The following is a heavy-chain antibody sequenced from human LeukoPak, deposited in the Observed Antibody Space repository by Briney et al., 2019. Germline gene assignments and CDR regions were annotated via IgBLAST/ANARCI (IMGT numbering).Heavy chain of an antibody. Sequence: GGCLRLSCAASRFTFSNAWMSWVRQAPGKGLEWVGRIKSKTEGGTTDYAAPVKGRFTISRDDSKNTLYLQMKSLKTEDTAVYYCTTGGTVTFDYWGQGTLVTVS. CDR1: RFTFSNAW. CDR2: IKSKTEGGTT. J-gene: IGHJ4*02. CDR3: TTGGTVTFDY. V-gene: IGHV3-15*01. D-gene: IGHD4-17*01.